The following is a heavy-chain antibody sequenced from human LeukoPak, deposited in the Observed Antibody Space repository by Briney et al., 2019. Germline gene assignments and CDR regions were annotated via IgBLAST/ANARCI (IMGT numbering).Heavy chain of an antibody. CDR2: INHSGST. CDR1: GGSFSGYY. V-gene: IGHV4-34*01. CDR3: ARASLALDVDY. J-gene: IGHJ4*02. Sequence: SETLSLTCAVYGGSFSGYYWSWIRQPPGKGLEWIWEINHSGSTNYNPSLKSRVTISVDTSKNQFSLKLSSVTAADTAVYYCARASLALDVDYWGQGTLVTVSS.